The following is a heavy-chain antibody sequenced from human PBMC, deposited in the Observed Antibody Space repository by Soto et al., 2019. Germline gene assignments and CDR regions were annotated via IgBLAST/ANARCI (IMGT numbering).Heavy chain of an antibody. CDR3: ANLPLYGSGFDC. J-gene: IGHJ4*02. Sequence: EVQLVESGGGLVQPGRSLRLSCAASGFTFDDYAIHWVRQAPGRGLEWVAGISWNGASIGYADSVKGRFTISRDNAKNSLHLQMNSLRSEDTALYYCANLPLYGSGFDCWGQGTLGTVSS. D-gene: IGHD3-10*01. V-gene: IGHV3-9*01. CDR1: GFTFDDYA. CDR2: ISWNGASI.